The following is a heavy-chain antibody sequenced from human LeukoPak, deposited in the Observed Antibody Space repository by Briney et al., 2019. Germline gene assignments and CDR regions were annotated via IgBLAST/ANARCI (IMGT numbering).Heavy chain of an antibody. D-gene: IGHD6-6*01. CDR1: GFTFSSNW. CDR2: IDSDGSTT. V-gene: IGHV3-74*01. CDR3: VAIVSARPR. Sequence: GGSLRLSCAASGFTFSSNWMHWVRQAPGKGLVWVSRIDSDGSTTNLADSVKGRFTISRDNPKNTLYLQMNSLRAEDTAVYHCVAIVSARPRWGQGTLVTVSS. J-gene: IGHJ4*02.